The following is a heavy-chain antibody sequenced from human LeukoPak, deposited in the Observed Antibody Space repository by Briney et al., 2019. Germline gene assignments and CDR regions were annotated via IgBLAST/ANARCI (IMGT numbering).Heavy chain of an antibody. CDR2: INPNNGGT. CDR3: ARENGWNDPFDY. D-gene: IGHD1-1*01. V-gene: IGHV1-2*02. Sequence: GASVKVSCKASGYTFTGYYMHWVRQAPGQGLEWMGWINPNNGGTNYAQKFQGRVTMTRDTSISTAYMELSRLRSDDTAVYYCARENGWNDPFDYWGQGTLVTVSS. CDR1: GYTFTGYY. J-gene: IGHJ4*02.